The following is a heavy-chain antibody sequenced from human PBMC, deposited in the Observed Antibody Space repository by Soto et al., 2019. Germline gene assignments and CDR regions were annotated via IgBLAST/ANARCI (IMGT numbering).Heavy chain of an antibody. CDR3: ARTSAAGKYYYGMDV. V-gene: IGHV5-51*01. Sequence: GESLKISYKSSGYSFTSYWIGWVRQMPGKDLEWMGIIYPGNSDTRYSPSFQGQVTISADKSISTAYLQWSSLKASDTAMYYCARTSAAGKYYYGMDVWGQGTTVTVSS. D-gene: IGHD6-13*01. J-gene: IGHJ6*02. CDR2: IYPGNSDT. CDR1: GYSFTSYW.